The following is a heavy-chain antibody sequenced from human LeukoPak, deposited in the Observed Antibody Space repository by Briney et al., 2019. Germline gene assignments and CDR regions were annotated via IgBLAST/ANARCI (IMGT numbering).Heavy chain of an antibody. Sequence: ASVKVSCKASGYTFTGYYMHWVRLAPGQGLEWMGWINPNSGGTNYAQKFQGRVTMTRDTSISTAYMELSRLRSDDTAVYYCARDQDIVVVVAATLDYWGQGTLVTVSS. CDR2: INPNSGGT. CDR1: GYTFTGYY. J-gene: IGHJ4*02. V-gene: IGHV1-2*02. CDR3: ARDQDIVVVVAATLDY. D-gene: IGHD2-15*01.